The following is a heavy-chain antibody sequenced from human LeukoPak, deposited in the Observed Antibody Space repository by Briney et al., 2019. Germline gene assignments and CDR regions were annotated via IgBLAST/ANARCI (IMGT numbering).Heavy chain of an antibody. Sequence: SETLSLTCTVSGGSISSYYWSWIRQPAGKGLEWIGRIYTSGSTYYNPTLKSRVTISVDTSKNQFSLKLSSVTAADTAVYYCARDPGIAAAGTSNWFDPWGQGTLVTVSS. J-gene: IGHJ5*02. D-gene: IGHD6-13*01. V-gene: IGHV4-4*07. CDR1: GGSISSYY. CDR2: IYTSGST. CDR3: ARDPGIAAAGTSNWFDP.